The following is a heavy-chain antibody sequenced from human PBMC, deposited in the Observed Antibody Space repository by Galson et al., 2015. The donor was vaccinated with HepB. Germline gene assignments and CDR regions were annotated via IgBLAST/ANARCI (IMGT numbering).Heavy chain of an antibody. D-gene: IGHD2-2*01. CDR2: IYPGDSDT. V-gene: IGHV5-51*01. J-gene: IGHJ3*02. CDR1: GYSFTSYW. CDR3: ARVIVVTTVDPYAFEI. Sequence: QSGAEVKKPGESLKISCKGFGYSFTSYWIGWVRQMPGKGLEWMGSIYPGDSDTRYSPSFQGQVTISADKSISTAYLQCSSLKASDTAMYYCARVIVVTTVDPYAFEIWGQGTMVTVSS.